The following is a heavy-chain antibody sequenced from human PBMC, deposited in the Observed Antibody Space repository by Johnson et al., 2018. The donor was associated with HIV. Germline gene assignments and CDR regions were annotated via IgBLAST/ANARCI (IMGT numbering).Heavy chain of an antibody. J-gene: IGHJ3*01. V-gene: IGHV3-20*04. CDR3: ARGWLGATLRAFDF. D-gene: IGHD1-26*01. CDR1: GFTFSHYG. Sequence: VQLVESGGGVVQPGESLRLSCAASGFTFSHYGMHWVRQGPGKGLEWVSGINWNGGNTDFADAVKGRFNVSRDNAKNSLYLQMNSLRAEDTAMYYCARGWLGATLRAFDFWGQVTIVTVAS. CDR2: INWNGGNT.